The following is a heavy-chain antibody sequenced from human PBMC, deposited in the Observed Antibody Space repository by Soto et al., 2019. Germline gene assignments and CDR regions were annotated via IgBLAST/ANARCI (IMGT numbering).Heavy chain of an antibody. J-gene: IGHJ4*02. D-gene: IGHD2-21*02. V-gene: IGHV3-23*01. Sequence: EVQLLESGGALVQPGGSLRLSCAASGFTFSRHAMSWVRQAPGKGLEWVSAITGSGGSTYYADSVKGRFTISRDNSKNTLYLQMNTLIAEDTAVYYSAKVMGAYVTQYYFDYWGQVTLVTVSS. CDR3: AKVMGAYVTQYYFDY. CDR2: ITGSGGST. CDR1: GFTFSRHA.